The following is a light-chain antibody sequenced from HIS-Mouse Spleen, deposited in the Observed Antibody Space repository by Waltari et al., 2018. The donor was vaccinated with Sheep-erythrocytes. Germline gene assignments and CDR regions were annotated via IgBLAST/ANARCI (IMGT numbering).Light chain of an antibody. J-gene: IGLJ1*01. V-gene: IGLV2-11*01. CDR3: CSYAGSYNHV. CDR1: SSDVGGYNY. Sequence: QSALTQPRSVSGSPGQSVTISCTGTSSDVGGYNYVSWYQQHPGKAPKLMIYDVSKRPSGVPDRCSGSKSGNPASLTISWLQAEDEADYYCCSYAGSYNHVFATGTKVTVL. CDR2: DVS.